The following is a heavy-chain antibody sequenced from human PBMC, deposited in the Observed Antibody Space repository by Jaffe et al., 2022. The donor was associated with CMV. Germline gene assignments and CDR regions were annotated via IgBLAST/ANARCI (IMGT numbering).Heavy chain of an antibody. CDR3: AKDESCSGGSCYSDKKALAY. J-gene: IGHJ4*02. D-gene: IGHD2-15*01. CDR2: ISYDGSNK. Sequence: QVQLVESGGGVVQPGRSLRLSCAASGFTFSSYGMHWVRQAPGKGLEWVAVISYDGSNKYYADSVKGRFTISRDNSKNTLYLQMNSLRAEDTAVYYCAKDESCSGGSCYSDKKALAYWGQGTLVTVSS. V-gene: IGHV3-30*18. CDR1: GFTFSSYG.